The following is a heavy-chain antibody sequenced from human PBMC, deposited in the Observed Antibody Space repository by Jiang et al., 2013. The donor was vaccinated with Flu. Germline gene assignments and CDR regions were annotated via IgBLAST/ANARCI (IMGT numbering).Heavy chain of an antibody. CDR1: GGSISGFY. V-gene: IGHV4-59*08. CDR3: ARLYCGGADCRFDY. CDR2: IYYSGTT. J-gene: IGHJ4*02. Sequence: EYGSGLVKPSETLSLTCTVSGGSISGFYWSWIRQPPGKGLEWIAYIYYSGTTRYNPSLKSRVTISVDTSKSQLSLKLSSVTAADTAVYYCARLYCGGADCRFDYWGQGTLVTVSS. D-gene: IGHD2-21*01.